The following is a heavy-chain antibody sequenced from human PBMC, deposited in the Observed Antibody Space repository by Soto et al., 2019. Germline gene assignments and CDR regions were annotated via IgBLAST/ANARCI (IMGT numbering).Heavy chain of an antibody. CDR3: VASLSGDPYPFDY. J-gene: IGHJ4*02. CDR1: TLNFNVYW. CDR2: IKSDGVFI. V-gene: IGHV3-74*01. Sequence: GGSLRLSCAASTLNFNVYWIHWVRQAPGKGLVWVSRIKSDGVFINVADSLKGRFTVFRDSASHTLHLQMNSLRVEDTAVYFCVASLSGDPYPFDYWGQGILVTVSS. D-gene: IGHD2-2*02.